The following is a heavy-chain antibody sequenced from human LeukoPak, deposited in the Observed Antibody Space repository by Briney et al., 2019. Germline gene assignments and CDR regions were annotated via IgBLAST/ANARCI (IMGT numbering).Heavy chain of an antibody. Sequence: SGGSLRLSCAASGFTFRSSAMTWVRQAPGKGLEWVANCNYNADLTYYGDSVKGRFSISRDNSMNTLYLQMSSLRAEDTAVYYCARLSGSSDTGLGMDVWGQGTTVTVSS. J-gene: IGHJ6*02. CDR1: GFTFRSSA. CDR2: CNYNADLT. V-gene: IGHV3-23*01. CDR3: ARLSGSSDTGLGMDV. D-gene: IGHD1-26*01.